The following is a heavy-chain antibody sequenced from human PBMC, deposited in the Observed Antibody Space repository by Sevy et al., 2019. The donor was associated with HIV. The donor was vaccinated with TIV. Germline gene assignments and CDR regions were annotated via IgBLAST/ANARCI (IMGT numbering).Heavy chain of an antibody. J-gene: IGHJ4*02. CDR3: ARDLPPSATTVAHFDY. D-gene: IGHD4-17*01. Sequence: GGSLRLSCAASGFIFRSYEMNWVRQAPGKGLEWVSYISNSGSTISYSDSVKGRFTISRDNAKNSLYLQMNSLGVEDTAVYYCARDLPPSATTVAHFDYWGQGTLVTVSS. V-gene: IGHV3-48*03. CDR1: GFIFRSYE. CDR2: ISNSGSTI.